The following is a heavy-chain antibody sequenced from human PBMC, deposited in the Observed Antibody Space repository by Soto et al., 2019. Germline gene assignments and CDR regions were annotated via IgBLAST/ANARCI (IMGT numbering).Heavy chain of an antibody. CDR2: IDASGTT. D-gene: IGHD3-16*02. V-gene: IGHV4-4*07. Sequence: SVTRRVAEGCSTGSPASWKRKYSAEGLEWIGRIDASGTTNYNPSLKSRVTMSVGTSRNQFSLNVKSVTAADAALYYCVKNYRSDGPGWFAPQGQGIPVTVSS. CDR1: EGCSTGSP. J-gene: IGHJ5*02. CDR3: VKNYRSDGPGWFAP.